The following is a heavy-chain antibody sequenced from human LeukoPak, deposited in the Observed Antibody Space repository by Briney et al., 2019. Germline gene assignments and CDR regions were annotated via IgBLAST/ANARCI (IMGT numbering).Heavy chain of an antibody. D-gene: IGHD2-2*01. J-gene: IGHJ4*02. CDR1: GGSISSYY. Sequence: SETLSLTCTVSGGSISSYYWSWIRQPPGKGLEWIGYIYYSGSTNYNPSLKSRVTISVDTSKNQFSLKLSSVTPADTAVYYCARGYQLVPPGFYWGQGALVTVSS. CDR2: IYYSGST. CDR3: ARGYQLVPPGFY. V-gene: IGHV4-59*08.